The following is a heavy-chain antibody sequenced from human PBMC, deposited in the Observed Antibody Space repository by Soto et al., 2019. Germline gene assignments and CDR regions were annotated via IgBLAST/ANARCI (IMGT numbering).Heavy chain of an antibody. D-gene: IGHD6-13*01. J-gene: IGHJ2*01. CDR3: ARDQQLVRLAHVGNWYFDL. CDR1: GGSISSGGYY. V-gene: IGHV4-31*03. Sequence: QVQLQESGPGLVKPSQTLSLTCTVSGGSISSGGYYWSWIRQHPGKGLEWIGYIYYSGSTYYNPSLKSRVTISVDTSKNQFSLKLSSVTAADTAVYYCARDQQLVRLAHVGNWYFDLWGRGTLVTVSS. CDR2: IYYSGST.